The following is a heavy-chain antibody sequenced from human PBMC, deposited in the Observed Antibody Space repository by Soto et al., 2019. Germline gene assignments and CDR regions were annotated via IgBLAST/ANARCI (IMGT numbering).Heavy chain of an antibody. Sequence: EVQLLESGGGLVQPGGSLILSCAASGFTFSTYAMSWVRQAPGKGLEWVSAISGSGSSTYYADSVKGQFTISRDNSKNTLYLQMNSLRAEDTAVYYCTKGGGSCCFDCWGQGTLVTVSS. CDR1: GFTFSTYA. J-gene: IGHJ4*02. D-gene: IGHD2-15*01. CDR2: ISGSGSST. CDR3: TKGGGSCCFDC. V-gene: IGHV3-23*01.